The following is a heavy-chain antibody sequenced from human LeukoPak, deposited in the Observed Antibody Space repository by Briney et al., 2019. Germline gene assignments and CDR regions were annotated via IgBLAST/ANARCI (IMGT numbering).Heavy chain of an antibody. CDR1: GGTFSSYA. V-gene: IGHV1-46*01. Sequence: ASVKVSCKASGGTFSSYAISWVRQAPGQGLEWMGIINPSGGSTSYAQKFQGRVTMTRDMSTSTVYMELSSLRASDTAMYYCARQDPPSRREPHWYFDLWGRGTLVTVSS. CDR3: ARQDPPSRREPHWYFDL. J-gene: IGHJ2*01. D-gene: IGHD1-26*01. CDR2: INPSGGST.